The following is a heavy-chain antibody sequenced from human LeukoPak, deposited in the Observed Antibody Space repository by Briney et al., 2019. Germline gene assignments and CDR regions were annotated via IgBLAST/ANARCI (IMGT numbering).Heavy chain of an antibody. D-gene: IGHD2-15*01. CDR2: TYYRSRWFY. CDR1: GDSVSSNIAA. V-gene: IGHV6-1*01. J-gene: IGHJ3*01. Sequence: SQTLSLTCVISGDSVSSNIAAWTWIRQSPSRGLEWLGRTYYRSRWFYEYAVSVKGRITINLDTSKNQLSLEMNSVIPEDTAVYFCARDLVVAGGWNAFDFLGQGKMVTVSS. CDR3: ARDLVVAGGWNAFDF.